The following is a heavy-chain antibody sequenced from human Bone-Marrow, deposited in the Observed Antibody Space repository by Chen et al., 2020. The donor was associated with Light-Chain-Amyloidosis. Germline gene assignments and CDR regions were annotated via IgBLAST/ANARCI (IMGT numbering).Heavy chain of an antibody. CDR1: GLIFSNYA. J-gene: IGHJ6*03. D-gene: IGHD3-16*01. V-gene: IGHV3-23*04. CDR3: ARVWGIVTHSGYMDV. CDR2: IGGSGVNT. Sequence: EVQLVESGGNLVQPGGSLRLSCVGSGLIFSNYAMNWVRQAPGKGLEWVSAIGGSGVNTYYADSVKGRFTISRDNSKNTLYLQISSLRAEDTAVYYRARVWGIVTHSGYMDVWGKGTTVTVSS.